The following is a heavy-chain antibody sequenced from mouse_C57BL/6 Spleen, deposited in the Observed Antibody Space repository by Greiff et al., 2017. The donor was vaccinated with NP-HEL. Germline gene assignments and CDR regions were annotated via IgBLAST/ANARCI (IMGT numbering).Heavy chain of an antibody. V-gene: IGHV5-17*01. CDR2: ISSGSSTI. J-gene: IGHJ3*01. D-gene: IGHD2-3*01. Sequence: EVKLMESGGGLVKPGGSLKLSCAASGFTFSDYGMHWVRQAPEKGLEWVAYISSGSSTIYDAETVKGRFTISRDNAKNPLFLQMTSRRSEDTAMYYCARKEDGLFAYWGQVTLVTVSA. CDR1: GFTFSDYG. CDR3: ARKEDGLFAY.